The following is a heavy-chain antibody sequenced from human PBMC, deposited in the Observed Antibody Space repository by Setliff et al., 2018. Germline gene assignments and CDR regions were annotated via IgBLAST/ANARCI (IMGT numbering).Heavy chain of an antibody. Sequence: SETLSLTCTVSGASINSGTYYWAWIRQPPGKGLEWIANIYYSGSTFHSPSLKSRVTMSVDTSKTQFSLKLNSMTTADTAVYYCARGGTYRYFDYWGQGTLVTVSS. CDR1: GASINSGTYY. J-gene: IGHJ4*02. CDR3: ARGGTYRYFDY. CDR2: IYYSGST. V-gene: IGHV4-39*07.